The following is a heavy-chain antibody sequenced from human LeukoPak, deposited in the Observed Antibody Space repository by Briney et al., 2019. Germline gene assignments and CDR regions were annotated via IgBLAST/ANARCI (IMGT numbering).Heavy chain of an antibody. CDR3: AKDLALLWFGESSVKDAFDI. CDR1: GFTFSSYA. D-gene: IGHD3-10*01. CDR2: ISGSGGST. J-gene: IGHJ3*02. V-gene: IGHV3-23*01. Sequence: GGSLRLSCTASGFTFSSYAMSWVHQAPGKGLEWVSAISGSGGSTYYADSVKGRFTISRDNSKNTLYLQTNSQRAEDTAVYYCAKDLALLWFGESSVKDAFDIWDQGTMVTVSS.